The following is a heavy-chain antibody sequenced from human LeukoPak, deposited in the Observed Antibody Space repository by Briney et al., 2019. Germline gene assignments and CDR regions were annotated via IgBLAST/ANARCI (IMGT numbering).Heavy chain of an antibody. D-gene: IGHD3-16*02. Sequence: SVKVSCKASGGTFSSYAISWVRQAPGQGLEWMGGIIPIFGTANYAQKFQGRVTITTDESTSTAYMELSSLRSEDTAVYYCARDLLPGSYRYRYYYYYMDVWGKGTTVTVSS. CDR3: ARDLLPGSYRYRYYYYYMDV. CDR2: IIPIFGTA. J-gene: IGHJ6*03. CDR1: GGTFSSYA. V-gene: IGHV1-69*05.